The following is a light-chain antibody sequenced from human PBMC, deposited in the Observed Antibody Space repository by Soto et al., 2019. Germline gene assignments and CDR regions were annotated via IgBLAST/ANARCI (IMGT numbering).Light chain of an antibody. Sequence: QSVLTQPPSVSGAPGQRVTISCTGSSSNIGAGYDVNWYQQLPGTAPKLLIYGNSNRPSGVPDRFSGSKSGTSASLAITGLQAEDEADYDCQSYDSSLSGAGVFGGGTKLTVL. CDR3: QSYDSSLSGAGV. V-gene: IGLV1-40*01. CDR2: GNS. CDR1: SSNIGAGYD. J-gene: IGLJ2*01.